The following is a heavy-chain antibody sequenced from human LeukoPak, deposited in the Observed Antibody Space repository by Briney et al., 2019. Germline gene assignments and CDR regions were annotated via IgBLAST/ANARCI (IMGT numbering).Heavy chain of an antibody. V-gene: IGHV3-11*06. D-gene: IGHD2-2*01. CDR3: AREVRPLTMPYFDY. CDR2: ISTNGNT. CDR1: GFTITDNY. J-gene: IGHJ4*02. Sequence: GSLRLTCVGTGFTITDNYTSWLRRAAGRGRRGCAYISTNGNTNYADSVKGRFIISRDYAKNSLYLQMNSLSAEDTSIYYCAREVRPLTMPYFDYWGQGTLVTVSS.